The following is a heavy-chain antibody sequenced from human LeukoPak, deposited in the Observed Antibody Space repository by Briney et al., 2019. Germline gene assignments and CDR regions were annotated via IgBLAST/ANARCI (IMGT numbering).Heavy chain of an antibody. CDR2: MQPIGST. V-gene: IGHV4-30-2*01. CDR1: GGPISSGGYS. Sequence: TLSLTCAVSGGPISSGGYSWGWIRQPQGKGREWIGSMQPIGSTYYNPSLKSRVTISADRSKTQLSLKLSSVAAADTAVYYCARSEAFNIWGQGTMVTVSS. CDR3: ARSEAFNI. J-gene: IGHJ3*02.